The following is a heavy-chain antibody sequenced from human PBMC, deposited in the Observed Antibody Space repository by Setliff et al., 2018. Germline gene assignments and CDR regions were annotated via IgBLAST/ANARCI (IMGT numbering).Heavy chain of an antibody. D-gene: IGHD6-19*01. CDR3: ARAFGSGWF. J-gene: IGHJ4*02. Sequence: PGGSLRLSCATSGFTFNHFAMAWVRQAPGKGLEWVADIKQDGSEKYYVDSVKGRFTISRDNAKNSLYLQMNSLRAEDTAVYYCARAFGSGWFWGQGTLVTVSS. CDR2: IKQDGSEK. V-gene: IGHV3-7*01. CDR1: GFTFNHFA.